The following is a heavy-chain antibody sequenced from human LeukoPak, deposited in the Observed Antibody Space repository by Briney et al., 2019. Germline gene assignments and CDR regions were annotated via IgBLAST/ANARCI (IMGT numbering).Heavy chain of an antibody. D-gene: IGHD1-1*01. J-gene: IGHJ6*02. V-gene: IGHV3-48*02. CDR3: ARDGTTTAYYYYYGMDV. CDR1: GFTFSNYS. Sequence: GGSLTLSCAASGFTFSNYSMNWVRQAPGKGLGWVSNISSRSSTMYYADSVKGRFTISRDNAKNSLYLQMNSLRDEDTAVYYCARDGTTTAYYYYYGMDVWGQGTTVTVSS. CDR2: ISSRSSTM.